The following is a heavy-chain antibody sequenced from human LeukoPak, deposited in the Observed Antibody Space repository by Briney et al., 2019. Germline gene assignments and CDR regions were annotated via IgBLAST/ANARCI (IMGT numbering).Heavy chain of an antibody. CDR1: GGSISSYY. J-gene: IGHJ4*02. CDR2: IYYSGCT. CDR3: ARGVTTLEYFDY. Sequence: SETLSLTCTVSGGSISSYYWSWIRQPPGKGLEWIGYIYYSGCTNYNPSLKSRVTISVDTSKNQFSLKLSSVTAADTAVYYCARGVTTLEYFDYWGQGTLVTVSS. V-gene: IGHV4-59*01. D-gene: IGHD4-17*01.